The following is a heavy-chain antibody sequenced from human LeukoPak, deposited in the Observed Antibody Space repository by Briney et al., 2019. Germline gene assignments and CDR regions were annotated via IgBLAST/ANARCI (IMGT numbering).Heavy chain of an antibody. D-gene: IGHD1-26*01. CDR3: ARQVGATSVDY. V-gene: IGHV4-39*01. CDR2: LYYSGST. J-gene: IGHJ4*02. Sequence: PSGTLSLTCTVSGGSFRSSSYYWGWIRQPPGKGLEWIGSLYYSGSTYYNPSLKSRVTISVDTSKNQFSLKLSSVTAADTAVYYCARQVGATSVDYWGQGTLVTVSS. CDR1: GGSFRSSSYY.